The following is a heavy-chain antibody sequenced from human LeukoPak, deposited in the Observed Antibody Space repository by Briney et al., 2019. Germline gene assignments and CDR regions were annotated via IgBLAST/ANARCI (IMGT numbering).Heavy chain of an antibody. J-gene: IGHJ4*02. CDR2: INAGNGNT. V-gene: IGHV1-3*01. CDR3: ARGVAAAASFLGY. CDR1: GYSFTSSA. Sequence: GASVKVSYKASGYSFTSSAMHWVRQAPGQRLEWMGWINAGNGNTKYSQKFQGRVTITRDTSANTAYMKLSSLRSEDSAVYYCARGVAAAASFLGYWGQGTLVTVSS. D-gene: IGHD2-15*01.